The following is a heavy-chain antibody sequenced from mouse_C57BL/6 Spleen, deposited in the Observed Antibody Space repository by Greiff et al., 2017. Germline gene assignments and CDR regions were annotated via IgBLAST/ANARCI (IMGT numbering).Heavy chain of an antibody. J-gene: IGHJ4*01. CDR2: IDPSDSET. D-gene: IGHD1-1*02. V-gene: IGHV1-52*01. CDR3: SRDGRGGYAMDY. CDR1: GYTFTSYW. Sequence: QVQLQQPGAELVRPGSSVKLSCKASGYTFTSYWMHWVKQRPIQGLEWIGNIDPSDSETHYNQKFKDKSTLTVDKSSSTAYMQLSSLTSEDSAVYYCSRDGRGGYAMDYWGQGTSVTVSS.